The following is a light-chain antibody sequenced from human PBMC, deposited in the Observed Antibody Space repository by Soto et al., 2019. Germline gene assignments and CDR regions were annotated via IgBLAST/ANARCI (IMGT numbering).Light chain of an antibody. CDR3: SSHTSSSTSYV. V-gene: IGLV2-14*01. J-gene: IGLJ1*01. CDR1: SSDVGGYNY. Sequence: QSALTQTASVSGSPGQSITISCTGTSSDVGGYNYVSWYQQHTGKAPKLMIYDVSNRPSGVSNRFSGSKSANTASLTISGLQAEDEADYYCSSHTSSSTSYVFGTGTKLTVL. CDR2: DVS.